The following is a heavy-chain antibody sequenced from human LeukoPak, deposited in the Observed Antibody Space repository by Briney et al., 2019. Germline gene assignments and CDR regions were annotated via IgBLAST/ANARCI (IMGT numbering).Heavy chain of an antibody. CDR2: IIPIFGTA. J-gene: IGHJ5*02. CDR3: ARSHYDFWSANWFDP. D-gene: IGHD3-3*01. CDR1: GGTFSSYA. Sequence: GSSVKVSCEASGGTFSSYAISWVRQAPGQGLEWMGGIIPIFGTANYAQKFQGRVTITTDESTSTAYMELSSLRSEDTAVYYCARSHYDFWSANWFDPWGQGTLVTVSS. V-gene: IGHV1-69*05.